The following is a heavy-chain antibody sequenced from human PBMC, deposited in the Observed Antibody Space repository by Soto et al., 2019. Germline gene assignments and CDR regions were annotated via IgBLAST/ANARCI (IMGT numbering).Heavy chain of an antibody. V-gene: IGHV3-30-3*01. J-gene: IGHJ4*02. CDR2: ISYDGSNK. CDR3: ARDLGNNYGSFAY. CDR1: GFTFSNYA. D-gene: IGHD4-17*01. Sequence: GGSLTLSFVASGFTFSNYAMNWVRQAPGKGLEWVAVISYDGSNKYYADSVKGRITISRDNSRNTLYLQMNNLRAEDTAMYYCARDLGNNYGSFAYWGQGTLVTVAS.